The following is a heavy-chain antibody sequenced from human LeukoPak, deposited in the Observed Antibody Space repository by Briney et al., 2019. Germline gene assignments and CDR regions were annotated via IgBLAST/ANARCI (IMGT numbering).Heavy chain of an antibody. Sequence: SETLSLTCTVSGGSISSHYWSWIRQPPGKGLEWIGYIYYSGSTNYNPSLKSRVTISVDTSKNQFSLKLSSVTAADTAVYYCARRAYDFWSGYYREEVIGDYYYYYYMDVWGKGTTVTVSS. CDR2: IYYSGST. V-gene: IGHV4-59*11. CDR3: ARRAYDFWSGYYREEVIGDYYYYYYMDV. J-gene: IGHJ6*03. CDR1: GGSISSHY. D-gene: IGHD3-3*01.